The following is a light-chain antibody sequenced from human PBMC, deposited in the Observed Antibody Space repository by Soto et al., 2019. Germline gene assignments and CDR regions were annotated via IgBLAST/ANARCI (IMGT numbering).Light chain of an antibody. J-gene: IGKJ4*01. V-gene: IGKV1-6*01. CDR2: AAS. Sequence: GDRVTITCRASQGIGNDVGWYQQKPGKAPKLLIYAASSLQSGVPSRFSGSRSGTDFTLTISSPQPEDFATYYCLQDHNYPLTFGGGTKVEIK. CDR1: QGIGND. CDR3: LQDHNYPLT.